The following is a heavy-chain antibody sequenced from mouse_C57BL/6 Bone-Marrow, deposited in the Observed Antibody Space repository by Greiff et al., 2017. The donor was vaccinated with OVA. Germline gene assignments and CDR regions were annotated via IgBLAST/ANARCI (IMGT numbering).Heavy chain of an antibody. CDR2: FHPYIDDL. V-gene: IGHV1-47*01. CDR3: ARNYGDDKKGFAY. Sequence: QVQLQQSGAELVKPGASVKMSCKASAYPFTTSPLAWLNQNLGKSLEWIGIFHPYIDDLTYIEKFKGKATLTVEKSSSTVYLKLSRLTSDDSAVYYSARNYGDDKKGFAYWGQGTLVTVSA. J-gene: IGHJ3*01. CDR1: AYPFTTSP. D-gene: IGHD2-2*01.